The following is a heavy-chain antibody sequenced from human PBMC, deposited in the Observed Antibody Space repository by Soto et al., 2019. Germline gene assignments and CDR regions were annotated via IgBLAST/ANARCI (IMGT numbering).Heavy chain of an antibody. D-gene: IGHD5-18*01. J-gene: IGHJ4*02. V-gene: IGHV4-34*01. CDR1: GGSFSGYY. CDR3: ASTRGYSYGYSAGY. CDR2: INHSGST. Sequence: PSETLSLTCAVYGGSFSGYYWSWIRQPPGKGLEWIGEINHSGSTNYNPSLKSRVTISVDTSKNQFSLKLSSVTAADTAVYYCASTRGYSYGYSAGYWGQGTLVTVS.